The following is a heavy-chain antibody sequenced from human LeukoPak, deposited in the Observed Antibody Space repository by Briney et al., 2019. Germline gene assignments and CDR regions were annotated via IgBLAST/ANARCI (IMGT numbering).Heavy chain of an antibody. V-gene: IGHV3-53*05. Sequence: GGSLRLSCAASGFTVSSNYMSWVRQAPGKGLEWVSGISASGGATYSAESVKGRFTISRDNSKNTLYLQMNSLRAEDTAVYCCAKPSFIYGDYAFDYWGQGTLVTVSS. CDR1: GFTVSSNY. J-gene: IGHJ4*02. CDR3: AKPSFIYGDYAFDY. CDR2: ISASGGAT. D-gene: IGHD4-17*01.